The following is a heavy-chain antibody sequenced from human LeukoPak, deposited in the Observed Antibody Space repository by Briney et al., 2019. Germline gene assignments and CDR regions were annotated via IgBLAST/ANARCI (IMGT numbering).Heavy chain of an antibody. CDR3: ARGRIVGSSWYLRVVRNWFDP. CDR1: GITLSNYG. V-gene: IGHV3-23*01. D-gene: IGHD6-13*01. J-gene: IGHJ5*02. CDR2: ISDSGGST. Sequence: GGSLRLSCAVSGITLSNYGMSWVRQAPGKGLEWVAGISDSGGSTKYADSVKGRFTISRDNPKNTLFLQMNSLRSEDTAVYYCARGRIVGSSWYLRVVRNWFDPWGQGTLVTVSS.